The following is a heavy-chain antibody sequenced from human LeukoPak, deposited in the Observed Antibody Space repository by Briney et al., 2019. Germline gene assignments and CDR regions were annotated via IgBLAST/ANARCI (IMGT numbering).Heavy chain of an antibody. CDR1: GGSISSSSYC. CDR2: IYYSGST. J-gene: IGHJ4*02. CDR3: ARGRIAVAGTFDY. V-gene: IGHV4-39*07. D-gene: IGHD6-19*01. Sequence: SETLSLTCTVSGGSISSSSYCWGWIRQPPGKGLEWIGSIYYSGSTYYNPSLKSRVTISVDTSKNQFSLKLSSVTAADTAVYYCARGRIAVAGTFDYWGQGTLVTVSS.